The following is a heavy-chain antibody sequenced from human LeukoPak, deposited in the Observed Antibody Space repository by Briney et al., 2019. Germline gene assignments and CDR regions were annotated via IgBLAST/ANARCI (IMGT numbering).Heavy chain of an antibody. V-gene: IGHV3-23*01. J-gene: IGHJ4*02. CDR1: GFTFSSYG. D-gene: IGHD3-10*01. Sequence: GGSLRLSCAASGFTFSSYGMSWVRQAPGKGLEWVSAISGSGGSTYYADSVKGRFTISRDNSKNTLYLQMNSLRAEDTAVYYCAKVRTGTSGLFDYWGQGTLVTVSS. CDR2: ISGSGGST. CDR3: AKVRTGTSGLFDY.